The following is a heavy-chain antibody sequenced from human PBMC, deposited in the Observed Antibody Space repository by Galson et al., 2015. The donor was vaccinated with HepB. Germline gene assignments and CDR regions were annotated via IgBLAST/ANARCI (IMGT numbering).Heavy chain of an antibody. Sequence: SLRLSCAVSGFTFSSYAISWVRQAPGKGLEWVSAISVDGGDTYYADSVKGRFTISRDNSRNTLYLQMNTVRAEDTALYYCALLPPQCSTSVLYWGQGTLVTVSS. J-gene: IGHJ4*02. CDR1: GFTFSSYA. V-gene: IGHV3-23*01. CDR2: ISVDGGDT. CDR3: ALLPPQCSTSVLY. D-gene: IGHD6-6*01.